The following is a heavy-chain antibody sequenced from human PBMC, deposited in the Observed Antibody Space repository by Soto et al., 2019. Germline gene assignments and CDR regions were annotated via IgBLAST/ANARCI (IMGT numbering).Heavy chain of an antibody. J-gene: IGHJ4*02. CDR1: GYTLTELS. CDR3: ASSLEGATLDY. CDR2: FDPEDGET. Sequence: ASVKVSCKVSGYTLTELSMHWVRQAPGKGLEWMGGFDPEDGETIYAQKFQGRVTMTRDTSTSTVYMELSSLRSEDTAVYYCASSLEGATLDYWGQGTLVTVSS. D-gene: IGHD1-26*01. V-gene: IGHV1-24*01.